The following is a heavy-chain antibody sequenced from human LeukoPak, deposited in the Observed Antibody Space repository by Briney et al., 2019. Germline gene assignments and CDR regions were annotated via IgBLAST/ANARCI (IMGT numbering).Heavy chain of an antibody. Sequence: SETLSLTCTVSGGSISGYNWSWIRQPPGKGLEWIGYIYYSGSTNYNPSLKSRVTISVDTSKNQFSLKLSSVTAADTAVYYCAKIGYCSGDSCRGFDPWGQGTLVTVSS. J-gene: IGHJ5*02. D-gene: IGHD2-15*01. V-gene: IGHV4-59*08. CDR3: AKIGYCSGDSCRGFDP. CDR2: IYYSGST. CDR1: GGSISGYN.